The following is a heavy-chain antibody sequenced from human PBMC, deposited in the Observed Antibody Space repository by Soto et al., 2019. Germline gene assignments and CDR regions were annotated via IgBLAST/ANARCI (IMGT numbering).Heavy chain of an antibody. Sequence: QVQLVESGGGVVQPGRSLRLSCAASGFTFSSYGMHWVRQAPGKGLEWVAVIWYDGSNKYYADSVKGRFTISRDNSKNTLYLQMNRLRAEDTAVYYCARDTHHHYYDSSGLTPDYWGQGTLVTVSS. CDR1: GFTFSSYG. V-gene: IGHV3-33*01. J-gene: IGHJ4*02. D-gene: IGHD3-22*01. CDR3: ARDTHHHYYDSSGLTPDY. CDR2: IWYDGSNK.